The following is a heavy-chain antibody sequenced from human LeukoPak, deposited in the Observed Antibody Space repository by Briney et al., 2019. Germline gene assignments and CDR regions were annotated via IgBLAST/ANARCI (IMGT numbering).Heavy chain of an antibody. D-gene: IGHD3-9*01. CDR2: ISWNSGSI. J-gene: IGHJ4*02. V-gene: IGHV3-9*01. CDR1: GFTFDDYA. CDR3: AKEGIVLRYFDWLSYFDN. Sequence: GGSLRLSCAASGFTFDDYAMHWVRQAPGKGLEWVSGISWNSGSIGYADSVKGRFTISRDNAKNSLYLQMNSLRAEDTALYYCAKEGIVLRYFDWLSYFDNWGQGTLVTVSS.